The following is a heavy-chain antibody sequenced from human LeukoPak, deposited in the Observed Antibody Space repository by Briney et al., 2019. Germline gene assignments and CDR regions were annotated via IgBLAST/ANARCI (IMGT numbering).Heavy chain of an antibody. J-gene: IGHJ5*02. CDR2: INPNDVGT. V-gene: IGHV1-46*01. CDR3: ATGLRYFGYNWFDP. CDR1: GYTFTSYY. Sequence: ASVKVSCKASGYTFTSYYMHWLRQAPGQGLEWMGTINPNDVGTTYAQNFQGRVTMTRDMSTSTVYMELSSLRSEDTAVYYCATGLRYFGYNWFDPWGQGTLVTVSS. D-gene: IGHD3-9*01.